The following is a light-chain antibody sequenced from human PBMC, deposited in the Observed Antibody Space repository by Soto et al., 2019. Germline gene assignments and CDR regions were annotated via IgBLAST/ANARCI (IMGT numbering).Light chain of an antibody. J-gene: IGKJ1*01. CDR3: QQYGGSPRT. CDR2: GAS. CDR1: QSVSNNY. V-gene: IGKV3-20*01. Sequence: EIVLTQSPGTLSLSPGERATLSCRASQSVSNNYLAWYQQKPGQAPRLLISGASTRATGIPDRISGSGSGTDFTLTISRLEPEDFAVYYCQQYGGSPRTFGQGTKVDIK.